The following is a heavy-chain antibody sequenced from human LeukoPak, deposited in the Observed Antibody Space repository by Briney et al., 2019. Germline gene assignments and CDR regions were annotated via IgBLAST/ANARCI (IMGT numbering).Heavy chain of an antibody. D-gene: IGHD3-22*01. V-gene: IGHV1-2*06. CDR2: INPNGGGT. CDR1: GYTFIAYY. J-gene: IGHJ3*01. CDR3: ARRGSGYFDSREAFNL. Sequence: ASVKVSCKASGYTFIAYYVHWVRQAPGQGLEWMGRINPNGGGTNYAQKFQGRVTMTRDTSITTAYMELSRLRSDDTAVYYCARRGSGYFDSREAFNLWGQGTMVTVSS.